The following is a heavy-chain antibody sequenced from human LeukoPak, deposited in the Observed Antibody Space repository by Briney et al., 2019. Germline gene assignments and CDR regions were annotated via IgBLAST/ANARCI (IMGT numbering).Heavy chain of an antibody. CDR2: VYTSGST. J-gene: IGHJ4*02. CDR3: VNSGCDSFSLDY. CDR1: GGSIGNYY. D-gene: IGHD5-12*01. Sequence: SETLSLACTVSGGSIGNYYWSWIRQPAGKGLEWIGHVYTSGSTNHNPSLMSRVTMSVDTSKNQFSLRLSSVTAADTAVYYCVNSGCDSFSLDYWGQGTLVTVSS. V-gene: IGHV4-4*07.